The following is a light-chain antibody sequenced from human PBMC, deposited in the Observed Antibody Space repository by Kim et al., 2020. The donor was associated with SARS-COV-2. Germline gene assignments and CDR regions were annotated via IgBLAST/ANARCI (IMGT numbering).Light chain of an antibody. CDR2: QNN. CDR3: QTWDSSTYV. V-gene: IGLV3-1*01. Sequence: SYELTQPPSVSVSPGQTATITCSGDRLGDKYACWYQQKPGQSPVLVIYQNNKRPSGIPERFSGSNSGNTATLTISGTQAMDEADYYCQTWDSSTYVFGTGTKVTFL. J-gene: IGLJ1*01. CDR1: RLGDKY.